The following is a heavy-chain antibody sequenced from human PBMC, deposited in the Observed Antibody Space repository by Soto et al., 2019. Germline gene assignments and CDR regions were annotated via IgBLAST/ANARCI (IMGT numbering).Heavy chain of an antibody. CDR3: ARAPSANIGAFDI. V-gene: IGHV4-39*01. CDR2: IFYSGTT. CDR1: GGSISSSYYY. Sequence: PSETLSLTCTVSGGSISSSYYYWIWLPQPPGKGLEWIGSIFYSGTTNYNPSLKSRVIISVDTSKNQFSLNLSSVTAADTAVYYCARAPSANIGAFDIWGLGTMVTVSS. J-gene: IGHJ3*02.